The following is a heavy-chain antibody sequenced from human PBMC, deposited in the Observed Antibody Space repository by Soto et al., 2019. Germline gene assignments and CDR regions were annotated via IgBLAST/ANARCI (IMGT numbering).Heavy chain of an antibody. CDR2: ISSSGSTI. D-gene: IGHD4-17*01. CDR3: ARDDGVATYYYYGMDV. J-gene: IGHJ6*02. Sequence: EVQLVESGGGLVQPGGSLRLSCAASGFTFSSYEMNWVRQAPGKGLEWVSYISSSGSTIYYADSVKGRFTISRDNDKNSLYLQMNSLRAEDTAVYYCARDDGVATYYYYGMDVWGQGTTVTVSS. V-gene: IGHV3-48*03. CDR1: GFTFSSYE.